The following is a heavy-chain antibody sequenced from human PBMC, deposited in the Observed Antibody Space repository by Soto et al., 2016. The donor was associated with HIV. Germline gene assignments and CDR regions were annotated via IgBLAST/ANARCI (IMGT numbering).Heavy chain of an antibody. V-gene: IGHV3-66*01. J-gene: IGHJ3*02. CDR3: ARERDYDSSEDGFDM. D-gene: IGHD3-22*01. CDR2: IYSDDST. CDR1: GITVTNTY. Sequence: EEQLVESGGGLVQPGGSLGLSCTASGITVTNTYLNWVRQAPGKGLEWVSVIYSDDSTFYADSVRGRFTISRDISKNTLFLQMNSLRAEDTAIYYCARERDYDSSEDGFDMWGQGTMVTVSS.